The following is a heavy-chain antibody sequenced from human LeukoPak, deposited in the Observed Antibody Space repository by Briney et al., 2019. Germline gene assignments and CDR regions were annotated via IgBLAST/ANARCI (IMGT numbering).Heavy chain of an antibody. J-gene: IGHJ5*02. D-gene: IGHD5-18*01. CDR2: IYYSGST. CDR1: GGSISSSSYY. Sequence: PSETLSLTCTVSGGSISSSSYYRSWIRQPPGKGLEWIGYIYYSGSTNYNPSLKSRVTISVDTSKNQFSLKLSSMTAADTAVYYCARMLDTAQTRELWFDPWGQGTLVTVSS. CDR3: ARMLDTAQTRELWFDP. V-gene: IGHV4-61*01.